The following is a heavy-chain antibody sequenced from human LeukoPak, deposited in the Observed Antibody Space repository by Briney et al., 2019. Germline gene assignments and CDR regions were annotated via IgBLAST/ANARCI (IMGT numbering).Heavy chain of an antibody. J-gene: IGHJ4*02. CDR2: IIPIFGTA. D-gene: IGHD4-17*01. CDR1: GGTFSSYA. Sequence: SVKASCKASGGTFSSYAISWVRQAPGQGLEWMGGIIPIFGTANYAQKFQGRVTITADESTSTAYMELSSLRSEDTAVYYCARGLSYGDLYFDYWGQGTLVTVSS. V-gene: IGHV1-69*13. CDR3: ARGLSYGDLYFDY.